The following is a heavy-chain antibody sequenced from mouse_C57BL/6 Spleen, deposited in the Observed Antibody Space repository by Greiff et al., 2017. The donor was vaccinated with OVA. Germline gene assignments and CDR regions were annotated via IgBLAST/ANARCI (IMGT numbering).Heavy chain of an antibody. V-gene: IGHV1-26*01. CDR3: ARFLTGTENAMDY. Sequence: VQLQQSGPELVKPGASVKISCKASGYTFTDYYMNWVKQSHGKSLEWIGDINPNNGGTSYNQKFKGKATLTVDKSSSTAYMELRSLTSEDSAVYYCARFLTGTENAMDYWGQGTSVTVSS. D-gene: IGHD4-1*01. CDR1: GYTFTDYY. CDR2: INPNNGGT. J-gene: IGHJ4*01.